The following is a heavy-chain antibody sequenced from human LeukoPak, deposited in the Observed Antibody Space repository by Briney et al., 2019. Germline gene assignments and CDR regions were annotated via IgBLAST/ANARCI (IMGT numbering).Heavy chain of an antibody. Sequence: PPGTLSLTCTVSGVSLCNINYDWAWGRQPPGKWLEWLVTIIYSASTNYNPSLDRRATISVDTTKNQFSLNLHSVAAADTATYYCARRGITYSSSFFAYWGQGTLVTVSS. CDR3: ARRGITYSSSFFAY. CDR1: GVSLCNINYD. J-gene: IGHJ4*02. D-gene: IGHD6-13*01. V-gene: IGHV4-39*01. CDR2: IIYSAST.